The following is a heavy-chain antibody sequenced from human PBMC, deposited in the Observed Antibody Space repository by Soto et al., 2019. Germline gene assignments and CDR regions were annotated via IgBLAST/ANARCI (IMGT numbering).Heavy chain of an antibody. V-gene: IGHV3-11*01. J-gene: IGHJ6*03. CDR3: ARLDLRAYYYYMDV. CDR1: GFTFSDYY. Sequence: GGSLILSCAASGFTFSDYYMSWIRQAPGKGLEWVSYISSSGSTIYYADSVKGRFTISRDNAKNSLYLQMNSLRAEDTAVYYCARLDLRAYYYYMDVWGKGTTVTVSS. CDR2: ISSSGSTI. D-gene: IGHD3-3*01.